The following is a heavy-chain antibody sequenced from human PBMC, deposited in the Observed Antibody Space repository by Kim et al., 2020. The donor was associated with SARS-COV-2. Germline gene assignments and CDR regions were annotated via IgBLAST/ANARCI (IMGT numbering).Heavy chain of an antibody. CDR1: GDSVSSNSAA. CDR2: TYYRSKWYN. Sequence: SQTLSLTCAISGDSVSSNSAAWNWIRQSPSRGLEWLGRTYYRSKWYNDYAVSVKSRITINPDTSKNQFSLQLNSVTPEDTAVYYCARVDVATIELSFLWFDPWGQGTLVTVSS. CDR3: ARVDVATIELSFLWFDP. J-gene: IGHJ5*02. D-gene: IGHD5-12*01. V-gene: IGHV6-1*01.